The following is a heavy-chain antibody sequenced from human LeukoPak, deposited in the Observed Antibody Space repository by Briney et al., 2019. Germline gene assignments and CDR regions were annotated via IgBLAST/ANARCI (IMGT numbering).Heavy chain of an antibody. CDR1: GFTVSSNY. CDR2: IYSGGST. D-gene: IGHD1-26*01. Sequence: GGSLRLSCAASGFTVSSNYMSWVRQAPGKGLEWVSVIYSGGSTYYADSVKGRFTISRDNSKSTLYLQMNSLRAEDTAVYYCAREDVGAIPFDYWGQGTLVTVSS. CDR3: AREDVGAIPFDY. J-gene: IGHJ4*02. V-gene: IGHV3-66*01.